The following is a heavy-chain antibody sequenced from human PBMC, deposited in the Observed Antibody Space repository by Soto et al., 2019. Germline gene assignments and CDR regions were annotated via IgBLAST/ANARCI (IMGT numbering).Heavy chain of an antibody. Sequence: EVQLLESGGGLVQPGGSLRLSCAASGFTFSSYAMSWVRQAPGKGLEWVSAISGSGGSTYYADSVKGRFTISRDNSKNTLYLKMNSLRAEDTAVYYCAKTLYYYDTGGYQWGQGTLVTVSS. D-gene: IGHD3-22*01. CDR3: AKTLYYYDTGGYQ. J-gene: IGHJ4*02. CDR2: ISGSGGST. V-gene: IGHV3-23*01. CDR1: GFTFSSYA.